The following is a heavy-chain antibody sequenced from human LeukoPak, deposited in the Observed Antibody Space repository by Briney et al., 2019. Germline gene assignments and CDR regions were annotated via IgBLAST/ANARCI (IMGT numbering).Heavy chain of an antibody. CDR2: IWYDGSNK. J-gene: IGHJ4*02. V-gene: IGHV3-33*06. CDR3: AKDIAHRYESPIDY. CDR1: GFTFSSYG. D-gene: IGHD3-22*01. Sequence: GRSLRLSCAASGFTFSSYGMHWVRQAPGKGLEWVAVIWYDGSNKYYADSVKGRFTISRDNSKNTLYLQMNSLRAEDTAVYYCAKDIAHRYESPIDYWGQGTLVTVSS.